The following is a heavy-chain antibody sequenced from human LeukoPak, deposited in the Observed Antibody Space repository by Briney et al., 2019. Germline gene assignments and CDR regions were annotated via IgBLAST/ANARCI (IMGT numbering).Heavy chain of an antibody. J-gene: IGHJ3*02. CDR1: GFTFSSYA. Sequence: PGGSLRLSCAASGFTFSSYAMSWVRQAPGKGLEWVSAISGSGGSTYYADSVKGRFTISRDNSKNTLYLQMNSLRAEDTAVYYCAKVDSSGYYTGRNAFDIWGQGTMVTVSS. D-gene: IGHD3-22*01. CDR2: ISGSGGST. V-gene: IGHV3-23*01. CDR3: AKVDSSGYYTGRNAFDI.